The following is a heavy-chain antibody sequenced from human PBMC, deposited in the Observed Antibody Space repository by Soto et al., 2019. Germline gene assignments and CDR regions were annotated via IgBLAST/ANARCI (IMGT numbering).Heavy chain of an antibody. V-gene: IGHV4-4*02. CDR2: ISYDGDT. CDR1: SGSIDNVYW. J-gene: IGHJ6*02. CDR3: ARHNGPLYVGYYYDMDV. Sequence: SETLSLTCAVSSGSIDNVYWWSWVRQSPGKGLEWIGGISYDGDTYYNPSLESRVTISVDKSKNQFSLKLSSVTAADTAVYYCARHNGPLYVGYYYDMDVWGQGTTVTVSS. D-gene: IGHD3-16*01.